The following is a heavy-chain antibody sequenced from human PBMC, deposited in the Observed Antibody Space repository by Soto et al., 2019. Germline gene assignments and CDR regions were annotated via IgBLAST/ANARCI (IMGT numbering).Heavy chain of an antibody. CDR3: AGQPTAGSYYDLGSYYYYYAMDV. CDR1: GGSISIYY. Sequence: SETLSLTCTVSGGSISIYYWSWIRQPPGKGLEWIGYIYYSGSTNYNPSLRSRVTISVDTSKNQFSLKLSSVTAADTAVYYCAGQPTAGSYYDLGSYYYYYAMDVWGQGTTVTVSS. J-gene: IGHJ6*02. CDR2: IYYSGST. D-gene: IGHD3-10*01. V-gene: IGHV4-59*08.